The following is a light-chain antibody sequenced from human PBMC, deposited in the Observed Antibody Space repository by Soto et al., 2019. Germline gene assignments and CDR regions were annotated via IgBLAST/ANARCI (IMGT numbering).Light chain of an antibody. V-gene: IGLV2-14*01. Sequence: QSALTQPASVSGSPGQSITISCTGTSSDVGGYNYVSWYQQHPGKAPKVMIYEVSNRPSGVSNRFSGSKSGNTAALTISGLQTEDEADYYCSSFTSSSTEVFGGGTKLTVL. CDR1: SSDVGGYNY. CDR3: SSFTSSSTEV. CDR2: EVS. J-gene: IGLJ3*02.